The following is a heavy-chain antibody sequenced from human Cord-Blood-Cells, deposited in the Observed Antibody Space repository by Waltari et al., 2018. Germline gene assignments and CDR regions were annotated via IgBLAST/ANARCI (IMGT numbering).Heavy chain of an antibody. J-gene: IGHJ4*02. CDR1: GGTFSSYA. Sequence: QVQLVQSGAEVKKPGSSVKVSYKASGGTFSSYAISWVPQAPGQGLEWMGGIIPIFGTANYAQKFQGRVTITADESTSTAYMELSSLRSEDTAVYYCARERTATAYFDYWGQGTLVTVSS. CDR3: ARERTATAYFDY. V-gene: IGHV1-69*01. D-gene: IGHD5-12*01. CDR2: IIPIFGTA.